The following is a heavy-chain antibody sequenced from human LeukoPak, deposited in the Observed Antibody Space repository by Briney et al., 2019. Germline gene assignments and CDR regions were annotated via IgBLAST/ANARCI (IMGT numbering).Heavy chain of an antibody. V-gene: IGHV3-74*01. D-gene: IGHD6-6*01. J-gene: IGHJ4*02. CDR1: GFSFSGHG. CDR2: ISPTGSTT. CDR3: ARGPNSNWSGLDF. Sequence: GGSLRLSCTASGFSFSGHGMHWARQLPGKGLVWVSRISPTGSTTSYADSVKGRFTVSRDNAKNTLYLQVNNLRAEDTAVYYCARGPNSNWSGLDFWGQGTLLTVSS.